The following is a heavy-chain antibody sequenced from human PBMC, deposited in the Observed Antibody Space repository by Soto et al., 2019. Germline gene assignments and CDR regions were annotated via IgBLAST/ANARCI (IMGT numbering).Heavy chain of an antibody. J-gene: IGHJ4*02. D-gene: IGHD5-18*01. CDR2: INHSGST. V-gene: IGHV4-34*01. CDR3: ARGSCGYSYGHGDY. Sequence: QVQLQQWGAGLLKPSETLSLTCAVYGGSFSGYYWSWIRQPPGKGLEWIGEINHSGSTNYNPSLKSRVTISVDTSKNQFSLKLSSVTAAYTAVYYCARGSCGYSYGHGDYWGQGTIVTVSS. CDR1: GGSFSGYY.